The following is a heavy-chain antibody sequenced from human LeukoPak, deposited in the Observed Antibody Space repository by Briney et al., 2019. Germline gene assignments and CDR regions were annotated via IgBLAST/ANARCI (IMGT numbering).Heavy chain of an antibody. CDR2: IHYSGNT. D-gene: IGHD3-3*01. Sequence: SETLSLTCTGSGGSTSSSNYYWGWIRQPPGKGLEWIGGIHYSGNTYYNPSLKSRVTISIDTSKNQFSLKLSSVTAADTAVYYCARLGAGPTYYDVWSGYSSFYFDYWGQGTLVTVSS. V-gene: IGHV4-39*01. J-gene: IGHJ4*02. CDR3: ARLGAGPTYYDVWSGYSSFYFDY. CDR1: GGSTSSSNYY.